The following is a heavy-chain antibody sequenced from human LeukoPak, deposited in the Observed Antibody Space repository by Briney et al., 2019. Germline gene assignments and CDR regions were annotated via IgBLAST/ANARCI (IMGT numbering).Heavy chain of an antibody. J-gene: IGHJ6*02. D-gene: IGHD3-10*01. Sequence: GGSLRLSCAASGFTFSNYAIHWIRQGPGKGLKWVEIISYDGTNKYYADSVKGRFSIPRDNSKNTLYLQMNSLRPEDTAVYYCAKAVGFGEAYGMDVWGQGTTVTVSS. CDR1: GFTFSNYA. V-gene: IGHV3-30*18. CDR2: ISYDGTNK. CDR3: AKAVGFGEAYGMDV.